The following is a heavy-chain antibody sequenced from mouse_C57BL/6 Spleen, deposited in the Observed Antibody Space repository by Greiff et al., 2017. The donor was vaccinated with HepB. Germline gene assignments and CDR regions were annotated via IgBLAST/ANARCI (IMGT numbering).Heavy chain of an antibody. D-gene: IGHD2-5*01. Sequence: VQLQQSGAELARPGASVKLSCKASGYTFTSYGISWVKQRTGQGLEWIGEIYPRSGNTYYNEKFKGKATLTADKSSSTAYMELRSLTSEDSAVYFCARSPPLAYYSNYEAYWGQGTLVTVSA. V-gene: IGHV1-81*01. CDR2: IYPRSGNT. CDR1: GYTFTSYG. J-gene: IGHJ3*01. CDR3: ARSPPLAYYSNYEAY.